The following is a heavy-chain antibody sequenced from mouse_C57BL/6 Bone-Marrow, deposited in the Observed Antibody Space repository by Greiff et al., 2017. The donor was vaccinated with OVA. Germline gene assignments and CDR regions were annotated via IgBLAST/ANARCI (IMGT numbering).Heavy chain of an antibody. CDR1: GYTFTSYW. CDR2: IYPGSGSN. CDR3: ARPLLTGSSWFAY. D-gene: IGHD4-1*01. V-gene: IGHV1-55*01. Sequence: QVQLQQPGAELVKPGASVKMSCKASGYTFTSYWITWVKQRPGQGLEWIGDIYPGSGSNNYNEKFKSKATLTVDTSSITAYMQLSSLTSDDSAVYYCARPLLTGSSWFAYWGQGTLVTVSA. J-gene: IGHJ3*01.